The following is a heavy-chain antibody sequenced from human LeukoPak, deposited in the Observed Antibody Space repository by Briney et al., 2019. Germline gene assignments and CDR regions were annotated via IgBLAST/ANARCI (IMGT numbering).Heavy chain of an antibody. D-gene: IGHD6-13*01. CDR1: GGSISSYY. CDR2: IYYSGTT. J-gene: IGHJ5*02. V-gene: IGHV4-59*12. CDR3: ARDRGSSWYPDWFDP. Sequence: SETLSLTCTVSGGSISSYYWSWIRQPPGKGLEWIGYIYYSGTTNYNPSLKSRVTISVDTSKNQFSLKLSSVTAADTAVYYCARDRGSSWYPDWFDPWGQGTLVTVSS.